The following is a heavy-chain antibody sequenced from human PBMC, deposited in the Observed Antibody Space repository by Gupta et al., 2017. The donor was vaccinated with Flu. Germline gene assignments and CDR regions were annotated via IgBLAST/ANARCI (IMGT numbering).Heavy chain of an antibody. CDR3: AKAEMVVITFYDH. J-gene: IGHJ4*02. D-gene: IGHD3-22*01. V-gene: IGHV3-23*01. CDR2: ISGSSGAT. Sequence: VRQGPGKVLEWVSAISGSSGATYYADSVKGRFTISRDNSKNTLYLQMDSLRAEDTAVYYCAKAEMVVITFYDHWCQGTLVTVSS.